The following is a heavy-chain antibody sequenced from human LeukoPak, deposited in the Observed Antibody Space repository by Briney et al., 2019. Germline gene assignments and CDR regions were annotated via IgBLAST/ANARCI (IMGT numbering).Heavy chain of an antibody. CDR2: IWSDATNK. D-gene: IGHD3-10*01. J-gene: IGHJ4*02. V-gene: IGHV3-33*01. CDR1: GFTFSSYD. CDR3: ARQTYYYGPGTYYYYFDY. Sequence: PGRSLRLSCAASGFTFSSYDMHWVRQGPGKGLEWVTVIWSDATNKYYADSVKGRFTISRDNSTNTLYLQMNSLRAEDTAVYFCARQTYYYGPGTYYYYFDYWGQGTLVTVSS.